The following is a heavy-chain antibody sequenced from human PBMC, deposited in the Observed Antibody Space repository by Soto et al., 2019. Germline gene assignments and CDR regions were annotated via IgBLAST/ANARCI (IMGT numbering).Heavy chain of an antibody. J-gene: IGHJ4*02. CDR1: GFTFSSYA. V-gene: IGHV3-23*01. D-gene: IGHD6-13*01. CDR2: ISGSGGST. CDR3: ACRPSSWVQNDY. Sequence: PGGSLRLSCAASGFTFSSYAMSWVRQAPGKGLEWVSAISGSGGSTYYADSVKGRFTISRDNSKNTLYLQMNSLRAEDTAVYYCACRPSSWVQNDYWGQGTLVTVSS.